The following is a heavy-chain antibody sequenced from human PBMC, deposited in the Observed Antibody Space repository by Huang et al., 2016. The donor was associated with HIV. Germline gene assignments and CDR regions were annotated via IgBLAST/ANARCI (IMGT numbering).Heavy chain of an antibody. CDR2: GYIRGNT. CDR1: GTSMTRRTFY. Sequence: QLRESGPGLVTPSETLSLTCPASGTSMTRRTFYWGWFRPPPGRGLELIGSGYIRGNTHYEPSLKRRVTIAIDTGNKQYSMRLTSGTAADTAVYFCAREVRSVDTDRPDGYYYRGLDVWGQGTTVIVSS. CDR3: AREVRSVDTDRPDGYYYRGLDV. J-gene: IGHJ6*02. D-gene: IGHD2-2*03. V-gene: IGHV4-39*02.